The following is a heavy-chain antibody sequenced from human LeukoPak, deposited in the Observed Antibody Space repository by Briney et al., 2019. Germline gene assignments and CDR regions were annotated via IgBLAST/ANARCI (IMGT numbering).Heavy chain of an antibody. CDR1: GGSVSYYY. J-gene: IGHJ5*02. CDR2: IYNSGGT. D-gene: IGHD3-10*01. V-gene: IGHV4-59*02. CDR3: AREYS. Sequence: SETLSLTCTVSGGSVSYYYWSWIRQPPGKGLEWIGYIYNSGGTNYNPSLKSRVTISIDTSKNQFSLKLNSVTAADTAVYYCAREYSWGQGTLVTVSS.